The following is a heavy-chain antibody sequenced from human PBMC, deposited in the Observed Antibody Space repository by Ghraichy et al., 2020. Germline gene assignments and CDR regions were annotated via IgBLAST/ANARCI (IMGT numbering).Heavy chain of an antibody. J-gene: IGHJ4*02. CDR3: AKGRLGILTGGRGLFDF. Sequence: SETLSLTCTVSGCSINSDANNWSWLRQRPGQGLEWTVYICYRGNTYYNPSLEGRGTISIDTSKNQFYLKMNTVNAAATAVYYCAKGRLGILTGGRGLFDFWGQGILVTVSS. CDR2: ICYRGNT. D-gene: IGHD2-15*01. CDR1: GCSINSDANN. V-gene: IGHV4-31*03.